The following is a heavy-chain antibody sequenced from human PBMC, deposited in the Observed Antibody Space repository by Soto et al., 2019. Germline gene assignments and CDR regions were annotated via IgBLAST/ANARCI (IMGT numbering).Heavy chain of an antibody. Sequence: GGSLRLSCAASGFTFSSYAMSWVRQAPGKGLEWVSAISGSGGSTYYADSVKGRFTISRDNSKNTLYLQMNSLRAEDTAVYYCAKRKYDFWSGPMDVWGQGTRVTVSS. CDR2: ISGSGGST. J-gene: IGHJ6*02. CDR1: GFTFSSYA. V-gene: IGHV3-23*01. D-gene: IGHD3-3*01. CDR3: AKRKYDFWSGPMDV.